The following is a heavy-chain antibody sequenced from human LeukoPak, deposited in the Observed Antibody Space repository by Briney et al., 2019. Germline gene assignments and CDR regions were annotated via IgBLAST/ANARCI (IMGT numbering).Heavy chain of an antibody. CDR3: ARGAQWVLDY. CDR2: ISTSGNEI. V-gene: IGHV3-48*03. D-gene: IGHD1-26*01. Sequence: GGSLRLSCAASGFIFRNYEINWVRQAPGEGLEGVSYISTSGNEIYYADSVKGRFTISRDNAKNSLYLQLNSLRADDTAVYYCARGAQWVLDYWGQGALVTVSS. CDR1: GFIFRNYE. J-gene: IGHJ4*02.